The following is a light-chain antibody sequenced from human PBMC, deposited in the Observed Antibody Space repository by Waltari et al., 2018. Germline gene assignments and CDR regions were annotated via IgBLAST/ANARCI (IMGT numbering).Light chain of an antibody. CDR2: DAS. Sequence: EIVLTQSPATLSLSPGERATLSCGASQSVSSYLAWYQQKPGQAPRLLIYDASNRATGIPVRFSDSGSGTDFTLTISSLEPEDSAVYYCQQSRNWPLTFGGGTKVEIK. J-gene: IGKJ4*01. CDR1: QSVSSY. V-gene: IGKV3-11*01. CDR3: QQSRNWPLT.